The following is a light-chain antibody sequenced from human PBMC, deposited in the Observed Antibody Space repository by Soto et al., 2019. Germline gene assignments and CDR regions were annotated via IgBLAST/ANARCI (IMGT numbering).Light chain of an antibody. Sequence: EIVLTHSPGTLSFSPLERATLSFRSSQSVSSSYLAWYQQKPGQAPRLLIYGASSRATGIPDRFSGSGSGTDFTLTISRLEPEDFAVYYCQKYGSSPLNFGGGTKVDIK. CDR2: GAS. CDR3: QKYGSSPLN. V-gene: IGKV3-20*01. CDR1: QSVSSSY. J-gene: IGKJ4*01.